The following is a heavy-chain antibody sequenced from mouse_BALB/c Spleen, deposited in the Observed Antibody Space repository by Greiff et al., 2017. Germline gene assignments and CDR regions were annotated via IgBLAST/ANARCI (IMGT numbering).Heavy chain of an antibody. Sequence: EVQGVESGGGLVKPGGSLKLSCAASGFTFSDYYMYWVRQTPEKRLEWVATISDGGSYTYYPDSVKGRFTISRDNAKNNLYLQMSSLKSEDTAMYYCARGGYGNLYAMDYWGQGTSVTVSS. V-gene: IGHV5-4*02. CDR2: ISDGGSYT. CDR3: ARGGYGNLYAMDY. CDR1: GFTFSDYY. J-gene: IGHJ4*01. D-gene: IGHD2-1*01.